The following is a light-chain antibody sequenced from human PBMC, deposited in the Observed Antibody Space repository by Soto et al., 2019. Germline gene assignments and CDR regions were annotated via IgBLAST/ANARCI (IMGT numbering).Light chain of an antibody. J-gene: IGKJ5*01. CDR3: QQYGIYPIT. CDR2: KAS. V-gene: IGKV1-5*03. Sequence: DIQMTQSPSTLSASVGDRVTITCRASQNINSWLAWYQQKPGKAPKLLIYKASSLESGVPSRFSGSGSGTEFTLTISSLQPDDFAAYYCQQYGIYPITFGQGTRLEI. CDR1: QNINSW.